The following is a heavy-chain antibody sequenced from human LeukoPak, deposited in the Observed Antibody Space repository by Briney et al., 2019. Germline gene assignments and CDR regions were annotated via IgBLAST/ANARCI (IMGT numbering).Heavy chain of an antibody. V-gene: IGHV1-18*01. J-gene: IGHJ6*03. CDR3: ARALHSLPYDFWSDYYYYYMDV. CDR2: ISAYNGNT. D-gene: IGHD3-3*01. Sequence: ASVKVSCKASGYTFTSYGISWVRQAPGQGLEWMGWISAYNGNTNYAQKLQGRVTMTTDTSTSTAYMELRSLRSDDTAVYYCARALHSLPYDFWSDYYYYYMDVWGKGTTVTVSS. CDR1: GYTFTSYG.